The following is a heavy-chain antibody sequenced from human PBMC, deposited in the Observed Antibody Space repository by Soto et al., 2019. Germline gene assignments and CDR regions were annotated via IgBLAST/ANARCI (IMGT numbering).Heavy chain of an antibody. CDR2: IYSGGST. V-gene: IGHV3-53*04. Sequence: GGSLRLSCAASGFTVSSNYMSWVRQAPGKGLEWVSVIYSGGSTYYADSVKGRFTISRHNSKNTLYLQMNSLRAEDTAVYYCARGGIAVAGMGAFDIWGQGTMVPVSS. CDR3: ARGGIAVAGMGAFDI. J-gene: IGHJ3*02. CDR1: GFTVSSNY. D-gene: IGHD6-19*01.